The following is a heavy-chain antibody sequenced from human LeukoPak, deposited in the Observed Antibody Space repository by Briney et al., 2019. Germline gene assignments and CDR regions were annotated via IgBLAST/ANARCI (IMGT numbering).Heavy chain of an antibody. J-gene: IGHJ3*01. CDR2: INPNSGGT. Sequence: ASVKVSCKASGYTFTGYYMHWVRQAPGQGLEWMGWINPNSGGTNYAQKFQGRVTMTRDTSISTAYMELSRLRSDDTAVYYCARVLRPGDYPFDFWGQGTMVTVSS. V-gene: IGHV1-2*02. D-gene: IGHD4-17*01. CDR1: GYTFTGYY. CDR3: ARVLRPGDYPFDF.